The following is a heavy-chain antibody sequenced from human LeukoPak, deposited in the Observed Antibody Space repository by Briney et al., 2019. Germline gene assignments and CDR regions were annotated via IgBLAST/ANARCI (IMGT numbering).Heavy chain of an antibody. CDR2: IYYSGST. Sequence: SETLSLTCSVSGVSISSFYWSWIRQPPGKGLEWIGFIYYSGSTNYNPSLKSRVTISADTSKNQFSLKLSSVTAADTAVYYCARRGYCSGGSCSPNWFDPWGQGTLVTVSS. CDR3: ARRGYCSGGSCSPNWFDP. D-gene: IGHD2-15*01. CDR1: GVSISSFY. V-gene: IGHV4-59*01. J-gene: IGHJ5*02.